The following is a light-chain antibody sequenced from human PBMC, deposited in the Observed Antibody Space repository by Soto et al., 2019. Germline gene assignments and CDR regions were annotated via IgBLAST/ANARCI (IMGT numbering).Light chain of an antibody. CDR2: EVS. V-gene: IGLV2-8*01. CDR3: SSYAGSNTVV. Sequence: QSVLTQPPSASGSPGQSVTISCTGTSSDVGGYNYVSWYQQHPDKAPKLMIYEVSKRPSGVPDRFSGSKSGNTASLTVSGLQAEDEADYYCSSYAGSNTVVFGGGTKLTVL. CDR1: SSDVGGYNY. J-gene: IGLJ2*01.